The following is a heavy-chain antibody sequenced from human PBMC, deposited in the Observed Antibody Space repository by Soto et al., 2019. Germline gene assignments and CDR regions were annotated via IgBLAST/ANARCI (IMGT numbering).Heavy chain of an antibody. CDR3: ARHNTPHYCSSTSCYRYYYGMDV. Sequence: VESLKISCKGSGYSFTSYWISWVRQMPGKGLEWMGRIDPSDSYTNYSPSFQGHVTISADKSISTAYLQWSSLKASDTAMYYCARHNTPHYCSSTSCYRYYYGMDVWGQGTTVTVSS. J-gene: IGHJ6*02. CDR1: GYSFTSYW. CDR2: IDPSDSYT. D-gene: IGHD2-2*01. V-gene: IGHV5-10-1*01.